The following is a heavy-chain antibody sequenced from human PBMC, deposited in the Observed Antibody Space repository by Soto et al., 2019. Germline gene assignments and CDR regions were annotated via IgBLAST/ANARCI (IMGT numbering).Heavy chain of an antibody. Sequence: ASETLSLTCTVSGGSISSYYWSWIRQPPGKGLEWIGYIYYSGSTNYNPSLKSRVTISVDTSKNQFSLKLSSVTAADTAVYYCARGRGYSGYVNDYWGQGTLVTAPQ. CDR2: IYYSGST. D-gene: IGHD5-12*01. V-gene: IGHV4-59*01. CDR1: GGSISSYY. J-gene: IGHJ4*02. CDR3: ARGRGYSGYVNDY.